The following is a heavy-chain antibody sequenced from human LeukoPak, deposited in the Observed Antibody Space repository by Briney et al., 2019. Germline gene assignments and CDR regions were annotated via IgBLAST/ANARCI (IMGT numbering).Heavy chain of an antibody. Sequence: GGSLRLSCAASGFTFSSYWMSWVRQAPGKGLEWVANIKQDGSEKYYVDSVKGRFTISRDNAKNSLYLQMNSLRAEDTAVYYCARDCIEYSSLYDYYYYYMDVWGQGTLVTVSS. CDR3: ARDCIEYSSLYDYYYYYMDV. CDR1: GFTFSSYW. J-gene: IGHJ6*03. V-gene: IGHV3-7*01. D-gene: IGHD6-6*01. CDR2: IKQDGSEK.